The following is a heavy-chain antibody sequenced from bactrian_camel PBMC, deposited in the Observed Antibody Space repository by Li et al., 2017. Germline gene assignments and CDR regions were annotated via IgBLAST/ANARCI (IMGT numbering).Heavy chain of an antibody. CDR2: TWLGGTTA. CDR3: AASGPWRWDTDDGVTCDQWNRYNP. D-gene: IGHD1*01. V-gene: IGHV3S31*01. Sequence: VQLVESGGGSVQAGGSLRLSCQVSRSTYSVGCMGWFRQAPGKEREGVAATWLGGTTAQVADSVKGRFTISQDHARNTLILEIDSLAPEDTAMYYCAASGPWRWDTDDGVTCDQWNRYNPWGQGTQVTVS. CDR1: RSTYSVGC. J-gene: IGHJ6*01.